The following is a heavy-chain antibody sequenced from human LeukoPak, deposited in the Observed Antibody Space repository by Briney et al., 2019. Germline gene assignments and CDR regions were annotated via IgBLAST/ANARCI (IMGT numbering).Heavy chain of an antibody. J-gene: IGHJ3*02. CDR2: ISSSGSDI. CDR3: ARDVRLPRRAFDI. CDR1: GFTFSNYE. D-gene: IGHD5-18*01. Sequence: PGGSLRLSCAASGFTFSNYEMHWVRLAPGKGLEWVSYISSSGSDIYYADSVKGRFTISRDNAKNSLYLHMNSLRAEDTAVYYCARDVRLPRRAFDIWGQGTMVTVSS. V-gene: IGHV3-48*03.